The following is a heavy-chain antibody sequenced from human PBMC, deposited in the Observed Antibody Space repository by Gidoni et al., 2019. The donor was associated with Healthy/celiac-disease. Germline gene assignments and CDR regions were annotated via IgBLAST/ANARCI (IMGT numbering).Heavy chain of an antibody. D-gene: IGHD6-19*01. CDR3: ARTTLIAVAGSNAFDI. CDR2: IDWDDDK. J-gene: IGHJ3*02. Sequence: QVTLKESGPALVKPTQTLTLTCTFSGFSLSTSGMRVSWIRQPPGKALEWLARIDWDDDKFYSTSLKTRLTISKDTSKNQVVLTMTNMDPVDTATYYCARTTLIAVAGSNAFDIWGQGTMVTVSS. V-gene: IGHV2-70*04. CDR1: GFSLSTSGMR.